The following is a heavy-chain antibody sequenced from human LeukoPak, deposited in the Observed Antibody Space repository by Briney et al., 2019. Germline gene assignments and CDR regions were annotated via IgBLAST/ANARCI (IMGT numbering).Heavy chain of an antibody. CDR3: ARGALAVAGPHDAFDI. Sequence: SETLSLTCAVYGGSFSGYYWSWIRQPPGKGLEWIGEINHSGSTNYNPSLKSRVTISVDTSKNQFSLKLSSVTAADTAVYYCARGALAVAGPHDAFDIWGQGTMVTVSS. J-gene: IGHJ3*02. CDR1: GGSFSGYY. D-gene: IGHD6-19*01. CDR2: INHSGST. V-gene: IGHV4-34*01.